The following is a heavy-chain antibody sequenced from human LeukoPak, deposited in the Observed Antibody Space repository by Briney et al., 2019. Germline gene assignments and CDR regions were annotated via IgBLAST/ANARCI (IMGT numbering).Heavy chain of an antibody. CDR3: ASKYQLLWGIDY. Sequence: PGRSLRLSCAASGFTFSSYSMNWVRQAPGKGLEWVSSISSSSYIYYADSVKGRFTISRDNAKNSLYLQMNSLRAEDTAVYYCASKYQLLWGIDYWGQGTLVTVSS. J-gene: IGHJ4*02. CDR2: ISSSSYI. V-gene: IGHV3-21*01. CDR1: GFTFSSYS. D-gene: IGHD2-2*01.